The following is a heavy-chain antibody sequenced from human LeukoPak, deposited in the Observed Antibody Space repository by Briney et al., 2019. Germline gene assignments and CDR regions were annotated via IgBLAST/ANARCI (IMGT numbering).Heavy chain of an antibody. CDR1: GGSISSYY. Sequence: SETLSLTCTVSGGSISSYYWRWIRQPAGKGLEWIGRIYTSGSTNYNPSLKSRVTMSVDTPKNQFSLKLSSVTAADTAVYYCARVDCSGGSCYPGYFDYWGQGTLVTVSS. J-gene: IGHJ4*02. CDR3: ARVDCSGGSCYPGYFDY. CDR2: IYTSGST. V-gene: IGHV4-4*07. D-gene: IGHD2-15*01.